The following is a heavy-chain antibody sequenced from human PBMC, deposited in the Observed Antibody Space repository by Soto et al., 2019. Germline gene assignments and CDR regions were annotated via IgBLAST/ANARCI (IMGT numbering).Heavy chain of an antibody. Sequence: GGSLRLSCAASGFTFSSYAMHWVRQAPGKGLEWVAVISYDGSNKYYADSVKGRFTISRDNSKNTLYLQMNSLRAEDTAVYYCARDPEWADAFDIWGQGAMVTVSS. J-gene: IGHJ3*02. CDR1: GFTFSSYA. V-gene: IGHV3-30-3*01. CDR2: ISYDGSNK. CDR3: ARDPEWADAFDI. D-gene: IGHD3-3*01.